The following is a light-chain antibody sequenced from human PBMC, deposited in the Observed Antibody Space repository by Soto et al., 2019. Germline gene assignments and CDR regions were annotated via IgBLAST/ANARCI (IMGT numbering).Light chain of an antibody. CDR2: EVS. CDR1: SSDIDVYNY. J-gene: IGLJ3*02. CDR3: SSYTGSSTWV. Sequence: QSALTQPASVSGSPGQSITISCTGASSDIDVYNYVSWYQQHPGKAPKLMIYEVSNRPSGVSNRFSGSKSDNTASLTISGLHAEGEADYYCSSYTGSSTWVFGGGTKLTVL. V-gene: IGLV2-14*01.